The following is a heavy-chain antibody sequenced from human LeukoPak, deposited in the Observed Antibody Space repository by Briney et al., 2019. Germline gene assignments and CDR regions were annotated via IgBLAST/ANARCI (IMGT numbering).Heavy chain of an antibody. CDR2: IYYSGST. D-gene: IGHD6-19*01. Sequence: PSETLSLTCAVYGGSFSGYYWSWIRQPPGKGLEWIGSIYYSGSTYYNPSLKSRVTISVDTSKNQFSLKLSSVTAADTAVYYCAAAISSGWYRYYFDYWGQGTLVTVSS. CDR1: GGSFSGYY. V-gene: IGHV4-34*01. J-gene: IGHJ4*02. CDR3: AAAISSGWYRYYFDY.